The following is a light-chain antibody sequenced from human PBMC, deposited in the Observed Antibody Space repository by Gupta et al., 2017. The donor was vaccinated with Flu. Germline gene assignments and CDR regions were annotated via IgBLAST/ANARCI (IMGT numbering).Light chain of an antibody. CDR1: QGVSTW. V-gene: IGKV1-12*02. Sequence: DIQMTQSPSSVSASVGDRVTITCRASQGVSTWLVWYQQKPGKAPKVLISAASTLQTGVPSRFSGSGSGTDFTLTISSLQPEDFATYYCQQASSFPCTFGQGTKVEVK. J-gene: IGKJ1*01. CDR3: QQASSFPCT. CDR2: AAS.